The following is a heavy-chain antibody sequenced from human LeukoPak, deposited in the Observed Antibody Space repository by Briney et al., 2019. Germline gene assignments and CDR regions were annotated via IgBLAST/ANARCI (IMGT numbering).Heavy chain of an antibody. D-gene: IGHD1/OR15-1a*01. V-gene: IGHV4-59*01. CDR2: SSHTGST. Sequence: KPSETLSLTCTVSGGSISSYYWNWIRRSPGKGLEWIGYSSHTGSTTLNPSLKSRVSIPVDTSKNQFSLNLMSVTSEDTAVYYCARGNGNNFPFDSWGQGTLVTVSS. CDR1: GGSISSYY. J-gene: IGHJ4*02. CDR3: ARGNGNNFPFDS.